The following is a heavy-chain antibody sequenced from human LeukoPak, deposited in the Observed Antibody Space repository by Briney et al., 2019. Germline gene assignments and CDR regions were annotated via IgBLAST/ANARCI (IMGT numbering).Heavy chain of an antibody. CDR3: ASPKDIVVVPAAILDDAFDI. D-gene: IGHD2-2*02. V-gene: IGHV4-39*01. Sequence: SETLSLTCTVSGGSISSSSYYWGWIRQPPGKGLEWIESIYYSGSTYYNPSLKSRVTISVDTSKNQFSLKLSSVTAADTAVYYCASPKDIVVVPAAILDDAFDIWGQGTMVTVSS. CDR1: GGSISSSSYY. J-gene: IGHJ3*02. CDR2: IYYSGST.